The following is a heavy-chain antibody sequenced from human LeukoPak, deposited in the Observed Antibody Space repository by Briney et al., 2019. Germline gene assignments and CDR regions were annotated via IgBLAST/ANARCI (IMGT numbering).Heavy chain of an antibody. CDR2: TYYRSKWDN. D-gene: IGHD6-19*01. Sequence: SQTLSLTCAISGDSVSNNSAAWNWITQSPSRCLEWLGSTYYRSKWDNDYTVSVKSRITINPDTSKNQSSLQLNSVPPEDTAVYYCARDDYSSGWYRFDYWGQGTLVTVSS. CDR1: GDSVSNNSAA. J-gene: IGHJ4*02. CDR3: ARDDYSSGWYRFDY. V-gene: IGHV6-1*01.